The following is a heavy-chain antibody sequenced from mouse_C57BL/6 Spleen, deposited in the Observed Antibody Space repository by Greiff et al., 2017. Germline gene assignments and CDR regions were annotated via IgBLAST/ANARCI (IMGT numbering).Heavy chain of an antibody. J-gene: IGHJ4*01. CDR1: GYSITSGYY. V-gene: IGHV3-6*01. Sequence: DVQLQESGPGLVKPSQSLSLTCSVTGYSITSGYYWNWIRQFPGNKLEWMGYISYDGSNNYNPSLKNRISITRDTSKNQFFLKLNSVTTEDTATYYCASSPIYYGYDGYYYAMDYWGQGTSVTVSS. CDR3: ASSPIYYGYDGYYYAMDY. CDR2: ISYDGSN. D-gene: IGHD2-2*01.